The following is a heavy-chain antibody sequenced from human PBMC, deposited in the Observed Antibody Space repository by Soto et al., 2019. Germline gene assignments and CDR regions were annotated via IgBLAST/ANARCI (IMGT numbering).Heavy chain of an antibody. CDR1: GFTFTVYY. CDR2: INPNSGAT. D-gene: IGHD3-22*01. J-gene: IGHJ4*02. V-gene: IGHV1-2*04. Sequence: ASVKVSCKGSGFTFTVYYIHWVLQAPGQGLEWMGWINPNSGATYYAQKFQDWVTMTVDTSISTAYMELTRLTSDDTAVYYCARLNADYYDRSGYLFDYWGQGALVTVSS. CDR3: ARLNADYYDRSGYLFDY.